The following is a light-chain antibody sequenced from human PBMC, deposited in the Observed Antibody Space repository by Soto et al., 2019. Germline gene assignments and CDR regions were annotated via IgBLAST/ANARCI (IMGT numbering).Light chain of an antibody. V-gene: IGKV3-11*01. CDR1: QSVSSS. J-gene: IGKJ4*01. CDR3: QQRSNWPLS. CDR2: DAS. Sequence: EIVLTQSPVTLSLSPGERATLSCRASQSVSSSLAWYQQKPGQAPRLLIYDASNRATGIPARFSGSGSETDFNLPVSSLEPEDFAVYSCQQRSNWPLSFGGGTKVEIK.